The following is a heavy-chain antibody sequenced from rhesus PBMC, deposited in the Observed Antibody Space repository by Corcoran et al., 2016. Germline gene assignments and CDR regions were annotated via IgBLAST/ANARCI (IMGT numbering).Heavy chain of an antibody. J-gene: IGHJ4*01. CDR3: ARDSGYYSGSYGFDY. CDR1: SCSIRRNY. Sequence: QVQLQESGPGLVKPSETLPLTRTVCSCSIRRNYCSWIRQAPGKGLEWIGRIYVSGGSTDYNPSLKSRVTISMYTSKNQFSLKLSSVTAADTAVYYCARDSGYYSGSYGFDYWGQGVLVTVSS. D-gene: IGHD3-16*01. V-gene: IGHV4S6*01. CDR2: IYVSGGST.